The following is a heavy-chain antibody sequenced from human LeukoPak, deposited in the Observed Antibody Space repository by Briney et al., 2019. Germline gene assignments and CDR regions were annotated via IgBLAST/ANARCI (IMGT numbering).Heavy chain of an antibody. CDR1: GFTFSSYA. CDR2: ISGSGGST. D-gene: IGHD3-16*02. CDR3: AKVMITFGGVIATEHLYYFDY. J-gene: IGHJ4*02. Sequence: GSLRLSCAASGFTFSSYAMSWVRQAPGKGLEWVSAISGSGGSTYYADSVKGRFTISRDNSKNTLYLQMNSLRAEDTAVYYCAKVMITFGGVIATEHLYYFDYWGQGTLVTVSS. V-gene: IGHV3-23*01.